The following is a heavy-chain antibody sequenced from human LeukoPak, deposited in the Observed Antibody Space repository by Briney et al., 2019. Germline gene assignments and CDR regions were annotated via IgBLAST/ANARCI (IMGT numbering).Heavy chain of an antibody. D-gene: IGHD6-13*01. Sequence: GASVKFSCKASGYTFTSYDINWVRQATGQGLEWMGWMNPNSGNTGYAQKFQGRVTITRNTSISTAYMELSSLRSEDTAVYYCARGRWGSSWFRRFSVHAFDIWGQGTMVTVSS. V-gene: IGHV1-8*03. CDR2: MNPNSGNT. CDR3: ARGRWGSSWFRRFSVHAFDI. CDR1: GYTFTSYD. J-gene: IGHJ3*02.